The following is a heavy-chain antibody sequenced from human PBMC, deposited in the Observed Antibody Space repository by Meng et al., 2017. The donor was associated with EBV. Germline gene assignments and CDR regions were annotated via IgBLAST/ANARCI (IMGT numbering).Heavy chain of an antibody. J-gene: IGHJ4*02. CDR3: SRDLAGPFDD. CDR1: VFTFRRFW. CDR2: TNEDGGIT. Sequence: LVESGGGPVRPGGSLRRSCAVSVFTFRRFWLHWVRQVPGKGLVWVARTNEDGGITNYADSVKGRFIISRDNTRNTLYLQMNSLRDEDTAVYFCSRDLAGPFDDWGQGTLVTVSS. V-gene: IGHV3-74*01.